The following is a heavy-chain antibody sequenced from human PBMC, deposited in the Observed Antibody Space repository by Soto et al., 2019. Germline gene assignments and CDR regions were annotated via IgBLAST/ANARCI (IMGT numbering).Heavy chain of an antibody. V-gene: IGHV4-4*02. CDR1: SGSISSSNW. Sequence: QVQLQESGPGLVKPSGTLSLTCAVSSGSISSSNWWSWVRQPPGKGLEWIGEIYHSGSTNYNPSLKSRVTISVDKAKNQFSLKLSSVTAADTAVYYCARIVATWGGDYYYMDVWGKGTTVTVSS. CDR2: IYHSGST. D-gene: IGHD5-12*01. J-gene: IGHJ6*03. CDR3: ARIVATWGGDYYYMDV.